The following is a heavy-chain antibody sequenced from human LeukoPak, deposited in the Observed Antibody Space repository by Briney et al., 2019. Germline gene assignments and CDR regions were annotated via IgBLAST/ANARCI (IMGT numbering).Heavy chain of an antibody. CDR2: ISSTGTTI. CDR1: GFTFSSYE. Sequence: GGSLRLSCAASGFTFSSYEMNWVRQAPGKGLEWVSYISSTGTTIYYADSVKGRFTISRDNAKSSLYLQMNSLRAKDTAVYYCARQIDMDVWGQGTTVTVSS. V-gene: IGHV3-48*03. J-gene: IGHJ6*02. CDR3: ARQIDMDV.